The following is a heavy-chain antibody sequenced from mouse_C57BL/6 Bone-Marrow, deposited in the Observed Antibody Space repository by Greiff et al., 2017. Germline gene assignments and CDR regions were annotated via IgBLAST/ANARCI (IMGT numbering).Heavy chain of an antibody. Sequence: QVQLQQPGAELVKPGASVKLSCKASGYTFTSYWMQWVKQRPGQSLEWIGEIDPSDSYTNYNQKFKGKATLTVDTSSSTAYMQLSSLTSEDSAVYYCARFPDSSGYYAMDYWGQGTSVTVSS. CDR1: GYTFTSYW. V-gene: IGHV1-50*01. CDR3: ARFPDSSGYYAMDY. J-gene: IGHJ4*01. CDR2: IDPSDSYT. D-gene: IGHD3-2*02.